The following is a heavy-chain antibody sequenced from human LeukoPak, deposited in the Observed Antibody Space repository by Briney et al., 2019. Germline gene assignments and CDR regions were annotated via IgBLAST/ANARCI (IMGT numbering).Heavy chain of an antibody. Sequence: GGSLRLSCAASGFIFHDFAMHWVRHTPGKGLEWVSTISWNSDIILYADSVKGRFTIFRDNDRDSLYMEINSLRPEDTALYYCVKSGGYYYMDAWGKGTTVIVSS. CDR2: ISWNSDII. D-gene: IGHD2-15*01. CDR3: VKSGGYYYMDA. CDR1: GFIFHDFA. V-gene: IGHV3-9*01. J-gene: IGHJ6*03.